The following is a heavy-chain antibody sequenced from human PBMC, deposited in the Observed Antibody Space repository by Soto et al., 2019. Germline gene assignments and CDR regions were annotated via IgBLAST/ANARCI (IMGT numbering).Heavy chain of an antibody. CDR3: AKAGGKRVGTVDY. D-gene: IGHD5-12*01. CDR1: GFTFSSYG. J-gene: IGHJ4*02. CDR2: ISYDGSNK. Sequence: PGGSLRLSCAASGFTFSSYGMHWVRQAPGKGLEWVAVISYDGSNKYYADSVKGRFTISRDNSKNTLYLQMNSLRAEDTAVYYCAKAGGKRVGTVDYWGQGTLVTVSS. V-gene: IGHV3-30*18.